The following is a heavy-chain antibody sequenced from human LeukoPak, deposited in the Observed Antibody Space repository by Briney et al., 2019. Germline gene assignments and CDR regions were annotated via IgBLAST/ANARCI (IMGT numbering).Heavy chain of an antibody. CDR2: ISYNGGDK. CDR1: GFTFSSYA. CDR3: ARVSVPHSNGWYGGHYFDY. J-gene: IGHJ4*02. V-gene: IGHV3-30-3*01. Sequence: GGSLRLSCAASGFTFSSYAMHWVRQAPNEVLEWVALISYNGGDKYYADSLKGRFTISRDNSENTLYLQVNSPRAEDTAVYYCARVSVPHSNGWYGGHYFDYWGQGTLVTVSS. D-gene: IGHD6-19*01.